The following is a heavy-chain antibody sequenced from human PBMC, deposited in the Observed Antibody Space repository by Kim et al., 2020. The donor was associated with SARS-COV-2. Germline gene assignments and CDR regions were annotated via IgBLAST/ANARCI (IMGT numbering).Heavy chain of an antibody. CDR1: GFTFSSYA. Sequence: GGSLRLSCAASGFTFSSYAMSWVRQAPGKGLEWVSAISGSGGSNYYADSVTGRFTISRHHSKNTIYLQMHSLSAEDTAVYYCAKDIGSGWSDRYYYGMDVWGQGATVTVSS. CDR2: ISGSGGSN. CDR3: AKDIGSGWSDRYYYGMDV. V-gene: IGHV3-23*01. J-gene: IGHJ6*01. D-gene: IGHD6-19*01.